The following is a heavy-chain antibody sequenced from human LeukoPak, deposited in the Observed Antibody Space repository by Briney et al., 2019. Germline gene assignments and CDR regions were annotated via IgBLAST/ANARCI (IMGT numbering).Heavy chain of an antibody. CDR1: EFSFSRYW. CDR3: ARDSFETDIDY. V-gene: IGHV3-7*01. Sequence: GSLRLSCVPSEFSFSRYWMSWVRQAPGKGLEWVANIKEDGSEQYYADSLKGRFTISRDNVKNSLYLHINSLRAEDTAVYYCARDSFETDIDYWGQGTLVTVSS. J-gene: IGHJ4*02. CDR2: IKEDGSEQ. D-gene: IGHD1-14*01.